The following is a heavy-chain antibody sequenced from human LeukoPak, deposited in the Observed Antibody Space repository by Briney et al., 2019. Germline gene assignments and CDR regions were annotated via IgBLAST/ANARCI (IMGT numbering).Heavy chain of an antibody. D-gene: IGHD5-18*01. V-gene: IGHV3-33*01. J-gene: IGHJ4*02. Sequence: PGGSLRLSCAASGFTFSNYGMHWVRQAPGKGLEWVAVIWFDGSDKYYADSVKGRFTISRDNAGNSLYLQMNSLRDEDTAVYYCARDGLHTAHFDYWGQGTLVTVSS. CDR2: IWFDGSDK. CDR3: ARDGLHTAHFDY. CDR1: GFTFSNYG.